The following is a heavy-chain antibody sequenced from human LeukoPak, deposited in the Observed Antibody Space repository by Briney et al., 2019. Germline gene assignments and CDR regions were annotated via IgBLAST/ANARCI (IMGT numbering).Heavy chain of an antibody. D-gene: IGHD4-17*01. V-gene: IGHV4-4*07. CDR3: ARGSPTTDYYYYYRDV. J-gene: IGHJ6*03. CDR2: IYTSGST. Sequence: PSETLSLTCTVSGVSISSYYWSWIRQPAGKGLEWIGRIYTSGSTNYNPSLKSRVTMSVDTSKNQSSLKLSSVTAADTAVYYCARGSPTTDYYYYYRDVWGKGTTVTVSS. CDR1: GVSISSYY.